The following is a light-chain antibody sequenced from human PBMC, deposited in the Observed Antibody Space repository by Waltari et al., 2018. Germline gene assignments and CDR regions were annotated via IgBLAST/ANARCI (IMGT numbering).Light chain of an antibody. J-gene: IGLJ1*01. Sequence: QSALTQPASVSGSPGQSITLSCTGTSRYIGTYHYVPWYQQPPGPAPKLMIYDVNNRPSGVSSRLSGSKSGNTASLTISGLQSEDEAEYYCSSYRSSVIYVFGTGTKVTVL. CDR2: DVN. CDR3: SSYRSSVIYV. V-gene: IGLV2-14*01. CDR1: SRYIGTYHY.